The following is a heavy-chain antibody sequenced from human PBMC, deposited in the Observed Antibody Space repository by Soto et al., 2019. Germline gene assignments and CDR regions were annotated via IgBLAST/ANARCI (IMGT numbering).Heavy chain of an antibody. CDR1: GFTFSSYA. CDR3: ARAPVNYDSSGYYPDC. J-gene: IGHJ4*02. D-gene: IGHD3-22*01. CDR2: ISYDGSNK. V-gene: IGHV3-30-3*01. Sequence: QVQLVESGGGVVQPGRSLRLSCAASGFTFSSYAMHWVRQAPRKGLEWVAVISYDGSNKYYADSVKGRFTISRDNSKNTLYLQMNSLRAEDTAVYYCARAPVNYDSSGYYPDCWGQGTLVTVSS.